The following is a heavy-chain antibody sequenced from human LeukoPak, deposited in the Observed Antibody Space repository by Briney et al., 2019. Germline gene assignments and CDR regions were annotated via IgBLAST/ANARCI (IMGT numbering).Heavy chain of an antibody. CDR2: SSAYNGNT. CDR1: VYTFTSYG. CDR3: ARDPAYYYDSSGYSNNWFDP. D-gene: IGHD3-22*01. Sequence: ASEKVSCKASVYTFTSYGNIWVLQAPAQGLESMGWSSAYNGNTNYAQTLQGRVTMTTGTSTSTAYMELRSLRSDDTAVYYCARDPAYYYDSSGYSNNWFDPWGQGTVVTVFS. V-gene: IGHV1-18*01. J-gene: IGHJ5*02.